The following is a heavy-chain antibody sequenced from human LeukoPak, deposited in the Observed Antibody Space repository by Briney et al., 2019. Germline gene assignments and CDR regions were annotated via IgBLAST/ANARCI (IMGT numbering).Heavy chain of an antibody. D-gene: IGHD1-14*01. J-gene: IGHJ4*02. CDR3: ARHPFFNPFDY. CDR2: IYITGNT. CDR1: GASISSDY. Sequence: PSETLSLTCTVPGASISSDYWSWIRQPPEKGLEWIGYIYITGNTNYSPSLKSRVTMSLDTSKNQFSLKLSSVTATDTAVYYCARHPFFNPFDYWGLGTLVTVSS. V-gene: IGHV4-59*08.